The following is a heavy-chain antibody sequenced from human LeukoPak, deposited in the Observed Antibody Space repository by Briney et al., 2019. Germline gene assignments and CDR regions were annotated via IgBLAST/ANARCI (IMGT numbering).Heavy chain of an antibody. D-gene: IGHD5-18*01. Sequence: PSETLSLTCTVPGGSISSYYWSWIRQPPGKGLEWSGYIYYSGSTNYNPSLKSRVTISVDTSKNQFSLKLSSVTAADTAVYYCASATSGYSYGYYYYYYMDVWGKGTTVTVSS. CDR1: GGSISSYY. CDR3: ASATSGYSYGYYYYYYMDV. CDR2: IYYSGST. V-gene: IGHV4-59*01. J-gene: IGHJ6*03.